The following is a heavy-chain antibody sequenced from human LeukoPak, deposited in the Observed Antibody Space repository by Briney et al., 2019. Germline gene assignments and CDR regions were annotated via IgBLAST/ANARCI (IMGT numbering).Heavy chain of an antibody. V-gene: IGHV5-51*01. D-gene: IGHD1-26*01. Sequence: GESLKISCKGSGYSFTSYWIGWVRQMPGKGLEWMGIIYPGDPDTRYSPSFQGQATISADKSISTAYLQWSSLKASDTAMYYCARSPGTSGSYYDGYYYYYMDVWGKGTTVTVSS. CDR1: GYSFTSYW. CDR2: IYPGDPDT. CDR3: ARSPGTSGSYYDGYYYYYMDV. J-gene: IGHJ6*03.